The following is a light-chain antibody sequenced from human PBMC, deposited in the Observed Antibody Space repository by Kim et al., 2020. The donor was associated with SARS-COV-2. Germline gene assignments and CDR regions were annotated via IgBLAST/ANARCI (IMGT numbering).Light chain of an antibody. CDR2: GAS. CDR3: QQYDDWPPWT. CDR1: QSVSSN. V-gene: IGKV3-15*01. J-gene: IGKJ1*01. Sequence: EIVMTQSPATLSVSPGETATLSCRASQSVSSNVAWYQQKPGQAPRLLIYGASTSATDIPARFSGSGSGTDFTLTISSLQSEDLAVYHCQQYDDWPPWTFGQGTKVDIK.